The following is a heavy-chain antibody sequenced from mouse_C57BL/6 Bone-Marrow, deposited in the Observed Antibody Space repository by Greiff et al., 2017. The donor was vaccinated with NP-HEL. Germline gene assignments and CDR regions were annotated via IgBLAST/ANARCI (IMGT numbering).Heavy chain of an antibody. CDR2: IYPRSGNT. Sequence: QVQLQQSGAELARPGASVKLSCKASGYTFTSYGISWVKQRTGQGLEWIGEIYPRSGNTYYNEKFKGKATLTADNSSSTAYMELRSLTSEDSAVYCGARPYYGNYAWFAYWGQGTLVTVSA. J-gene: IGHJ3*01. CDR1: GYTFTSYG. V-gene: IGHV1-81*01. CDR3: ARPYYGNYAWFAY. D-gene: IGHD2-10*01.